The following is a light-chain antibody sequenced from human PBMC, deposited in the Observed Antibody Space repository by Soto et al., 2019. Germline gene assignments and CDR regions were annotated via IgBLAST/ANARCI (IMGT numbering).Light chain of an antibody. V-gene: IGKV3-11*01. CDR3: QQRYIWPPIS. J-gene: IGKJ5*01. Sequence: EIVLTQFPATLSLSPGERATLSCRASQSVNKYLAWYQQKPGQAPRLLVYDASNTATGVPARFSGSGSGTDSTLTISSLEPEDFAVYYCQQRYIWPPISFGQGTRLEIK. CDR1: QSVNKY. CDR2: DAS.